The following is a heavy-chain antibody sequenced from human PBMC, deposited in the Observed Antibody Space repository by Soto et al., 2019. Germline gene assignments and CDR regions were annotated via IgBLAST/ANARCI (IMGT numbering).Heavy chain of an antibody. V-gene: IGHV5-51*01. Sequence: GESLKISCKGSGYSFTSYWIGWVRQMPGKGLEWMGIIYPGDSDTRYSPSFQGQVTISADKSISTAYLQWSSLKASDTAMYYCARQSSSGWWPPIGYYYYGMDVWGQGTTVTVS. CDR3: ARQSSSGWWPPIGYYYYGMDV. CDR1: GYSFTSYW. J-gene: IGHJ6*02. D-gene: IGHD6-19*01. CDR2: IYPGDSDT.